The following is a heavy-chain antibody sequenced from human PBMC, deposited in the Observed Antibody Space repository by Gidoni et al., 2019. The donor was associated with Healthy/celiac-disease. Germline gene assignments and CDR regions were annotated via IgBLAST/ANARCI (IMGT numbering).Heavy chain of an antibody. CDR1: GGNFSSYA. J-gene: IGHJ5*02. V-gene: IGHV1-69*04. CDR2: IIPIYGIA. Sequence: QVPLVQSGAEVKKPGSSVKVSCNASGGNFSSYAICWVREAPGQGLEWMGRIIPIYGIANYAQKFQGRGTITAEKSTSTAYMELSRRRSEDTAVDDCARDVTYCSGGSCYWFDPWGQGTLVTVSS. D-gene: IGHD2-15*01. CDR3: ARDVTYCSGGSCYWFDP.